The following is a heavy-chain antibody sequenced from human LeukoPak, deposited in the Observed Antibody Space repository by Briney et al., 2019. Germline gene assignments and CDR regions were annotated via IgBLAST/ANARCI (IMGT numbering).Heavy chain of an antibody. J-gene: IGHJ5*02. CDR1: GFTVSSNY. D-gene: IGHD6-19*01. V-gene: IGHV3-66*01. CDR2: IYSGGST. CDR3: ARDRSSGWLSNWFDP. Sequence: AGGSLRLSGAASGFTVSSNYMSWVRQAPGKGLEGVSVIYSGGSTYYADSVKGRFTISRDNSKNTLYLQMNSLRAEDTAVYYCARDRSSGWLSNWFDPWGQGTLVTVSS.